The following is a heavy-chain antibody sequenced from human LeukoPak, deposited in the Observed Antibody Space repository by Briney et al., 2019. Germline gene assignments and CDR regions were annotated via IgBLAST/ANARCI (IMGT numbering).Heavy chain of an antibody. D-gene: IGHD6-13*01. CDR2: INPSTGNT. Sequence: ASVKVSCKASGYSFTGYFIHWVRQAPGQGLEWMGWINPSTGNTTYAPRFQGRVTMTRDTSISTAYMDLSRLTSDDTAVYYCAREDSTSWFDYWGQGTLVTFSS. J-gene: IGHJ4*02. V-gene: IGHV1-2*02. CDR1: GYSFTGYF. CDR3: AREDSTSWFDY.